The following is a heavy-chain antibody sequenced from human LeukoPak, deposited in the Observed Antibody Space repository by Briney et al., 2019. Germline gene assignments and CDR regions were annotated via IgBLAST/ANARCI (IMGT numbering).Heavy chain of an antibody. J-gene: IGHJ6*02. V-gene: IGHV1-69*04. Sequence: SVKVSCKASGGTFSRYAISWVRQAPGQGLEWMGRIIPIIGIVNYAQKFQGRVTITADKSTSTAYMELSSLRSEDTAVYYCARVPSGYTPNANYYYYYGMDVWGQGTTVTVSS. CDR3: ARVPSGYTPNANYYYYYGMDV. D-gene: IGHD5-12*01. CDR1: GGTFSRYA. CDR2: IIPIIGIV.